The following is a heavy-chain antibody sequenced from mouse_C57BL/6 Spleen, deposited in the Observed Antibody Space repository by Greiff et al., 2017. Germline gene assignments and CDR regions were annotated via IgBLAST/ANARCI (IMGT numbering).Heavy chain of an antibody. CDR2: IDPETGGT. Sequence: QVQLQQSGAELVRPGASVTLSCKASGYTFTDYEMHWVKQTPVHGLEWIGAIDPETGGTAYNQKFKGKAILTADKSSSTAYMELRSLTSEDSAVYYWTITTVWYFDVWGTGTTVTVSS. V-gene: IGHV1-15*01. J-gene: IGHJ1*03. CDR3: TITTVWYFDV. CDR1: GYTFTDYE. D-gene: IGHD1-1*01.